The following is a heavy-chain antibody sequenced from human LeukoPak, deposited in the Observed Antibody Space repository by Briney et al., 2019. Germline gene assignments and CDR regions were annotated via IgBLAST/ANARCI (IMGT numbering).Heavy chain of an antibody. V-gene: IGHV1-2*02. CDR2: INPNSGGT. J-gene: IGHJ4*02. D-gene: IGHD5-12*01. CDR1: GYTFTGYY. CDR3: ARYIVATNGFDY. Sequence: ASVKVSCKASGYTFTGYYMHWVRQAPGQGLEWMGWINPNSGGTNYAQKFQGRVTMTRDTSISTAYMELSRLRSDDTAVYYCARYIVATNGFDYWGQGTLVTVSS.